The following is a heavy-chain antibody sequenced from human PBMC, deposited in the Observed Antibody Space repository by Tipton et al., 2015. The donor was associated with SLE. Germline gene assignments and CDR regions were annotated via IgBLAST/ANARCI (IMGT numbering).Heavy chain of an antibody. CDR1: GFTFSSYA. CDR3: ARGDPIHY. Sequence: SLRLSCAVSGFTFSSYAMTWVRQAPGKGLEWVSSMSRTGGRTYYADSVKGRFTISRDNSKNTLYLQMNSLRAEDTAVYYCARGDPIHYWGQGTLVTVSS. J-gene: IGHJ4*02. D-gene: IGHD2-21*02. V-gene: IGHV3-23*01. CDR2: MSRTGGRT.